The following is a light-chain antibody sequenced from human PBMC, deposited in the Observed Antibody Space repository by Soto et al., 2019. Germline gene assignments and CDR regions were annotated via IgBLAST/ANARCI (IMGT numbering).Light chain of an antibody. CDR1: QNVWTH. CDR3: QQTFYIPRT. Sequence: DVQMTQSQSSLSASVGDRVTITCRASQNVWTHLNWYQQKPGKAPKLLIYGASDLESGVPARFSCSRSGTDFTLTISSPQSGDFATYYCQQTFYIPRTFGQGTKVEIK. V-gene: IGKV1-39*01. J-gene: IGKJ2*01. CDR2: GAS.